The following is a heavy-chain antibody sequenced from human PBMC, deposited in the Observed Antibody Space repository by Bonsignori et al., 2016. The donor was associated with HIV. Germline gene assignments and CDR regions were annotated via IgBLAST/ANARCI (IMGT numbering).Heavy chain of an antibody. CDR3: ARGYGGYYNY. Sequence: PGKGLEWIGYIYYSGSTNYNPSLKSRVTISVDTSRNLFSLKVTSVTAADTAVYYCARGYGGYYNYWGQGTLVTVSS. J-gene: IGHJ4*02. CDR2: IYYSGST. V-gene: IGHV4-59*13. D-gene: IGHD4/OR15-4a*01.